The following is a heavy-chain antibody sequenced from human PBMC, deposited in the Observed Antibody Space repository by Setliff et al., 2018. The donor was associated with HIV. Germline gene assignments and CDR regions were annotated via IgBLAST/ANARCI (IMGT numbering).Heavy chain of an antibody. Sequence: GGSLRLSCAASGFTFSSYAMSWVRQAPGKGLEWVSGISASGSDTYYADSVKGRFTISRDNSKNTLYLQMNSLRPEDTAVYYCAKDFPPPNGMDVWGQGTTVTVSS. J-gene: IGHJ6*02. V-gene: IGHV3-23*01. CDR1: GFTFSSYA. CDR2: ISASGSDT. CDR3: AKDFPPPNGMDV.